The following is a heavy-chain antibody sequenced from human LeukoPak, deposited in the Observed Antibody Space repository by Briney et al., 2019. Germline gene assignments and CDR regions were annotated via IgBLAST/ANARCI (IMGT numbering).Heavy chain of an antibody. J-gene: IGHJ4*02. D-gene: IGHD4-11*01. V-gene: IGHV1-69*13. Sequence: GASVKVSCKASGGTFSSYAISWVRQAPGQGLEWMGGTIPIFGTANYAQKFQGRVTITADESTSTAYMELSSLRSEDTAVYYCARGRRMTTVTDPLPYWGQGTLVTVSS. CDR3: ARGRRMTTVTDPLPY. CDR1: GGTFSSYA. CDR2: TIPIFGTA.